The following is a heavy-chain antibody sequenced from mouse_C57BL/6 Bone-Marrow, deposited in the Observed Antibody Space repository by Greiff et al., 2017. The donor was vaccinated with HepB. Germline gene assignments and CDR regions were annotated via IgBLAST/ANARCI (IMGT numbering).Heavy chain of an antibody. CDR3: ARRETAQATFAY. CDR2: ISSGGSYT. V-gene: IGHV5-6*01. CDR1: GFTFSSYG. D-gene: IGHD3-2*02. J-gene: IGHJ3*01. Sequence: EVQVVESGGDLVKPGGSLKLSCAASGFTFSSYGMSWVRQTPDKRLEWVATISSGGSYTYYPDSVKGRFTISRDNAKNTLYLQMSSLKSEDTAMYYCARRETAQATFAYWGQGTRVTVCA.